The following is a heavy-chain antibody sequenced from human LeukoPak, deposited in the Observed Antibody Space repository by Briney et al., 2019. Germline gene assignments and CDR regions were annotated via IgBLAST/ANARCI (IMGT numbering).Heavy chain of an antibody. J-gene: IGHJ4*02. CDR1: GFTLNDYY. CDR2: ISISSTYT. D-gene: IGHD2-8*02. Sequence: GGSLRLSCAASGFTLNDYYLTWIRQAPGKGLEWISYISISSTYTHYADSVKGRFTISRDNAKNSLYLQMNSLRAGDTAVYYCAKDRLPDGVWPLDYWGQGTLSPSPQ. CDR3: AKDRLPDGVWPLDY. V-gene: IGHV3-11*05.